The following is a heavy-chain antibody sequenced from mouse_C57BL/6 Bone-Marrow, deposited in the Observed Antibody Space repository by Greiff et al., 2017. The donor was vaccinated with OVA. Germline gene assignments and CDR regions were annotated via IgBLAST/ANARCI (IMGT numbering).Heavy chain of an antibody. CDR1: GFTFSSYA. CDR3: ARVPIYYDYDAMDY. V-gene: IGHV5-4*01. D-gene: IGHD2-1*01. CDR2: ISDGGSYT. J-gene: IGHJ4*01. Sequence: EVHLVESGGGLVKPGGSLKLSCAASGFTFSSYAMSWVRQTPEKRLEWVATISDGGSYTYYPDNVKGRFTISRDNAKNNLYLQMSHLKSEDTAMYYCARVPIYYDYDAMDYWGQGTSVTVSS.